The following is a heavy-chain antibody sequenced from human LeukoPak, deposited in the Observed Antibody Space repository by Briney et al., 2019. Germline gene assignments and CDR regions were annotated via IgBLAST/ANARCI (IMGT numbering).Heavy chain of an antibody. Sequence: GGSLRLSCAASGFTFSSYAMSWVRQAPGKGLEWVSAISGSGGSTYYADSVKGRFTISRDNSKNTLYLQMNSLRAEDTAVYYCAKVRVPAAIEYYYYYMDVWGEGTTVTVSS. D-gene: IGHD2-2*02. CDR1: GFTFSSYA. CDR3: AKVRVPAAIEYYYYYMDV. J-gene: IGHJ6*03. CDR2: ISGSGGST. V-gene: IGHV3-23*01.